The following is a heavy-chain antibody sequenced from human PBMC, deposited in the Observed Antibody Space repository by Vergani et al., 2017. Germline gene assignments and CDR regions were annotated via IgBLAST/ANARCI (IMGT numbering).Heavy chain of an antibody. D-gene: IGHD4-17*01. CDR1: GGSFSGYY. V-gene: IGHV4-34*01. J-gene: IGHJ4*02. Sequence: QVQLQQWGAGLLKPSETLSLTCAVYGGSFSGYYWSWIRQPPGKGLEWIGEINHSGSTNYNPSLTRRVTISVDTSKNQFSLKLSSVTAADTAVYYCARQTGPTTVTKFDYWGQGTLVTVSS. CDR2: INHSGST. CDR3: ARQTGPTTVTKFDY.